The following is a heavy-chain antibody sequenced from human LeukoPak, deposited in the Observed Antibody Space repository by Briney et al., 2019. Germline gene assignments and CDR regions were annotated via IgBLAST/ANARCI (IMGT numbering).Heavy chain of an antibody. D-gene: IGHD3-22*01. J-gene: IGHJ4*02. CDR1: GYTFTNSG. CDR3: ARSAYYCDTSAYADDFDS. Sequence: ASVKVSCRASGYTFTNSGINWVRQAPGQGLEWMGWISAYKGNANYAPKLQGRVTLTTDTSTSTAFMELSSLRSDDTAVYYCARSAYYCDTSAYADDFDSWGQGTLVTVSS. CDR2: ISAYKGNA. V-gene: IGHV1-18*01.